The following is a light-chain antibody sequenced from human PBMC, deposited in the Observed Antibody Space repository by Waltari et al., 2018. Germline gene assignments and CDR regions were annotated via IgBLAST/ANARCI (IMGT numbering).Light chain of an antibody. Sequence: QSVLTQPPSASGTPGQRVPISCSGSSSNLGTYYVYWYHQLPGTAPKLLIYRNNQRPSGVPDRFSGSKSGTSASLAISGLRSEDEADYYCAVWDDSLTGQVIFGGGTKLTVL. J-gene: IGLJ2*01. CDR2: RNN. V-gene: IGLV1-47*01. CDR1: SSNLGTYY. CDR3: AVWDDSLTGQVI.